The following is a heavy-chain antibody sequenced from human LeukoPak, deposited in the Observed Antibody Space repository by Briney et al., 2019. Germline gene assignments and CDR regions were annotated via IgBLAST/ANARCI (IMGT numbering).Heavy chain of an antibody. V-gene: IGHV3-7*01. Sequence: PGGSLRLSCAASGFTFSSYWMSWVRQAPGKGLEWVANIKQGGSEKYYVDSVKGRFTISRDNAKNSLYLQMNSLRAEDTAVYYCARDRGYSYGSIGYWGQGTLVTVSS. CDR1: GFTFSSYW. CDR3: ARDRGYSYGSIGY. CDR2: IKQGGSEK. D-gene: IGHD5-18*01. J-gene: IGHJ4*02.